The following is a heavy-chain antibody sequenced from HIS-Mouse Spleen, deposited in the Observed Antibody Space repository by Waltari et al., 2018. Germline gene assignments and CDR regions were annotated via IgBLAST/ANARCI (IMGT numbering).Heavy chain of an antibody. Sequence: QVQLVQSGAEVKKPGASVKVSCKASGYTFTGYYMHWVRQAPGQGLEWRGWINPNSGDTSISTAYMELSRLRSDDTAVYYCARVGLGIAFDIWGQGTMVTVSS. CDR1: GYTFTGYY. J-gene: IGHJ3*02. D-gene: IGHD7-27*01. CDR2: INPNSG. CDR3: ARVGLGIAFDI. V-gene: IGHV1-2*02.